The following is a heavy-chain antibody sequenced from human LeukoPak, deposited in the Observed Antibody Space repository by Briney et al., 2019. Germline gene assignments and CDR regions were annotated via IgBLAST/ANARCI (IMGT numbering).Heavy chain of an antibody. D-gene: IGHD6-19*01. CDR3: ARDRSIAVAGDPRGYYYYYMDV. Sequence: GASVKVSCKASGGTFSSYATSWVRQAPGQGLEWMGGIIPIFGTANYAQKFQGRVTITADKSTSTAYMELSSLRSEDTAVYYCARDRSIAVAGDPRGYYYYYMDVWGKGTTVTVSS. CDR1: GGTFSSYA. J-gene: IGHJ6*03. V-gene: IGHV1-69*06. CDR2: IIPIFGTA.